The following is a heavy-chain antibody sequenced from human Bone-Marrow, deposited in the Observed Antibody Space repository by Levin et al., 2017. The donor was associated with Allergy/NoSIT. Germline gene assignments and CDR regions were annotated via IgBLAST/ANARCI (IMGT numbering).Heavy chain of an antibody. Sequence: SQTLSLTCAISGDSVSSNRVAWSWIRQSPSRGLEWLGRTYYRSKWYNDYAVSVKSRLTINADTSKNEYSLQLNSVTPEDTAIYYCAREERIISCFSFGWFDPWGQGTLVTVSS. D-gene: IGHD1-1*01. CDR2: TYYRSKWYN. CDR3: AREERIISCFSFGWFDP. CDR1: GDSVSSNRVA. J-gene: IGHJ5*01. V-gene: IGHV6-1*01.